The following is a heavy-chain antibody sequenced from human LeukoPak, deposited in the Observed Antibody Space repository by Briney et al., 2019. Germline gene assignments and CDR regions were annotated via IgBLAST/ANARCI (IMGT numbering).Heavy chain of an antibody. J-gene: IGHJ5*02. CDR2: ISYDGTDK. CDR3: ARGVHQPLLSAFDP. Sequence: PGTSLRLSCAASGLTFSSYAMHWVRQAPGKGLEWVAVISYDGTDKYYADSVKGRFTISRDNSKNTLYLQMNGLRAEDTAVYYCARGVHQPLLSAFDPWGQGTLVTVSS. D-gene: IGHD2-2*01. CDR1: GLTFSSYA. V-gene: IGHV3-30*04.